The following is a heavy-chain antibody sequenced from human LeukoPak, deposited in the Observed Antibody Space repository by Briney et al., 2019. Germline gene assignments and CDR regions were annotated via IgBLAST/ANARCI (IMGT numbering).Heavy chain of an antibody. CDR1: GFPSSSYE. J-gene: IGHJ4*02. CDR3: ARDLYYGSGSSDY. V-gene: IGHV3-48*03. D-gene: IGHD3-10*01. Sequence: GGSLRLSCAASGFPSSSYEMNWVRQAPGKGLEWVSYISSSGSTIYYADSVKGRFTISRDNAKNPLYLQMNSLRAEDTAVYYCARDLYYGSGSSDYWGQGTLVTVSS. CDR2: ISSSGSTI.